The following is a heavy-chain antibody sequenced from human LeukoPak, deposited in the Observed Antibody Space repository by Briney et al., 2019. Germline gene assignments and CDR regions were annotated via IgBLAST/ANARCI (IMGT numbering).Heavy chain of an antibody. Sequence: ASVKVSCKASGDTFTSYDINWVRQATGQWLEWMGWMKPNSGNTGYAQKFQGRVTMTRNTSISTAYMELSSLRSEDTAVYYCARIVAVAGMSSWGQGTLVTVSS. CDR3: ARIVAVAGMSS. CDR1: GDTFTSYD. D-gene: IGHD6-13*01. CDR2: MKPNSGNT. V-gene: IGHV1-8*01. J-gene: IGHJ4*02.